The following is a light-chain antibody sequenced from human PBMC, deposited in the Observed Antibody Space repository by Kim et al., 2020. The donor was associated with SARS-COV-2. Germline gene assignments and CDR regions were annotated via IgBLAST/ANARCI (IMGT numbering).Light chain of an antibody. V-gene: IGKV3-15*01. Sequence: PGERATLFCRASQSFGTNLAWYQQKPGQAPRLLLYGTSIRATGIPARFSGSGSGTEFTLTISSLQSEDFAVYYCQQYNNRPLPCTFGQGTKVDIK. J-gene: IGKJ2*02. CDR2: GTS. CDR1: QSFGTN. CDR3: QQYNNRPLPCT.